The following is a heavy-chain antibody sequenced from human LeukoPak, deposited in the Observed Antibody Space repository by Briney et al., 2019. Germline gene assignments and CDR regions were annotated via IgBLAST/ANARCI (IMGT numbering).Heavy chain of an antibody. Sequence: GGSLRLSCAASGFTFSSYGMHWVRQAPGKGLEWVAVIWYDGSNKYYADSVKGRFTISRDNSKNTLYLQMNSLRAEDTAVCYCATAYGGNPDEGIGYWGQGTLVTVSS. J-gene: IGHJ4*02. CDR1: GFTFSSYG. V-gene: IGHV3-33*01. CDR3: ATAYGGNPDEGIGY. CDR2: IWYDGSNK. D-gene: IGHD4-23*01.